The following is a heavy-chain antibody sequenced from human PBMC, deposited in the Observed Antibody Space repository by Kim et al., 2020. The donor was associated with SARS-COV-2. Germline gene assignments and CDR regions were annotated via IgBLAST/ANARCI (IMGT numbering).Heavy chain of an antibody. J-gene: IGHJ4*02. CDR3: AGSSGSGSTYFDY. V-gene: IGHV4-59*01. Sequence: SHPSLRRRVTLSLDTSNNQFSLELRSVTAADTALYYCAGSSGSGSTYFDYWGQGALVTVSS. D-gene: IGHD3-10*01.